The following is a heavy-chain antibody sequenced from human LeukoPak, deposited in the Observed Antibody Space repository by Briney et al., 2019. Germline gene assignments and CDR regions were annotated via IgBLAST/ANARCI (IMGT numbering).Heavy chain of an antibody. CDR3: ARDRGYDFWSGYYNTNWFDP. D-gene: IGHD3-3*01. CDR1: GGSISSYY. V-gene: IGHV4-59*13. CDR2: IYYSGST. J-gene: IGHJ5*02. Sequence: SGTLSLTCTVSGGSISSYYWSWIRQPPGKGLEWIGYIYYSGSTNYNPSLKSRVTISVDTSKNQFSLKLNSVTAADTAVYYCARDRGYDFWSGYYNTNWFDPWGQGTLVTVSS.